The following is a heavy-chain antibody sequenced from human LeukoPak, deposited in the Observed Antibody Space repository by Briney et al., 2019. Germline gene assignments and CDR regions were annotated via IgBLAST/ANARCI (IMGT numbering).Heavy chain of an antibody. J-gene: IGHJ1*01. V-gene: IGHV4-59*08. CDR2: IYYSGRT. CDR3: ARSPTGEYFQH. Sequence: SETLSLTCNVSGGSITTYYWNWIRQPPGKGLEWIGYIYYSGRTNYNPSLKSRVTISVDTSKNQFSLKLSSVTAADAAMYFCARSPTGEYFQHWGQGTLVTVSS. D-gene: IGHD1-14*01. CDR1: GGSITTYY.